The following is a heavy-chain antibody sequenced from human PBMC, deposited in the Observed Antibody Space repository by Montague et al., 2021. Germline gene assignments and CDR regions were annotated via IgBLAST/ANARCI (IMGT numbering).Heavy chain of an antibody. CDR1: GDSLSNFCYS. J-gene: IGHJ4*02. CDR3: AGGRLATGDFDY. Sequence: TLSLTCTVSGDSLSNFCYSWTWIRQHPGKGLKWVGYMYDSGSTYSNPSLKSRVTISGDTSKNHFSLRLTSVTAADTAVYYCAGGRLATGDFDYWGQGTLVTVSS. D-gene: IGHD6-13*01. CDR2: MYDSGST. V-gene: IGHV4-31*03.